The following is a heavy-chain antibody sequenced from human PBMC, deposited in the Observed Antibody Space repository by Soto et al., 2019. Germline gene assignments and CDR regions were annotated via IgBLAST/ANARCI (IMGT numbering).Heavy chain of an antibody. D-gene: IGHD2-21*02. CDR2: IIPIFGTA. CDR3: ARPRRDGCNSLTLVY. V-gene: IGHV1-69*13. J-gene: IGHJ4*02. CDR1: GGTFSSYA. Sequence: SVKVSCKAAGGTFSSYAISWVRQAPGQGLEWMGGIIPIFGTANYAQKFQGRVTITADESTSTAYMELSSLRSEDTAVYYCARPRRDGCNSLTLVYWGQGTLVTVSS.